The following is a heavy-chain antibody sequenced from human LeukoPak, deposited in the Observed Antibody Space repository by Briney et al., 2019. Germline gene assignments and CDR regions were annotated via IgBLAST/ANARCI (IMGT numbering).Heavy chain of an antibody. CDR1: GFTVSTNY. CDR2: IYSGGST. CDR3: ARDYPYYYDSSGYYSFDY. J-gene: IGHJ4*02. D-gene: IGHD3-22*01. Sequence: GGSLRLSCAASGFTVSTNYMSWVRQAPGKGLEWVSVIYSGGSTCYADSVKGRFTISRDNSKNTLYLQMNSLRAEDTAVYYCARDYPYYYDSSGYYSFDYWGQGTLVTVSS. V-gene: IGHV3-66*01.